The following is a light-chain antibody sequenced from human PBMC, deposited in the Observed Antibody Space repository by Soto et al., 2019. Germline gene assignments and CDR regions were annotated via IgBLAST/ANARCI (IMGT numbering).Light chain of an antibody. Sequence: EIVLTQSPATLSLSPGERATLSCRASQSVSSYLAWYQQKPGQAPRLLIYDASNRATGIPARFSGSGSGTDFTLTISRLEPEDFAVYYCQQRSNSPPGFGQGTRLEIK. CDR2: DAS. V-gene: IGKV3-11*01. CDR1: QSVSSY. J-gene: IGKJ5*01. CDR3: QQRSNSPPG.